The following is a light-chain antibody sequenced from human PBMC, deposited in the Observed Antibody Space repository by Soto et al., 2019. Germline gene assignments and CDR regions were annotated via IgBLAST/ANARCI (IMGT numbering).Light chain of an antibody. V-gene: IGKV3-20*01. CDR1: HSVSRTY. Sequence: QCPVTLSLSPWDLAILCCLASHSVSRTYLGWYQQKPGQAPRLLIFGESDRATGTPDRFSGSGSGKDFTLTISRLEPEDSAVYYCPQFDDSVTVGPATRLEIK. CDR2: GES. CDR3: PQFDDSVT. J-gene: IGKJ5*01.